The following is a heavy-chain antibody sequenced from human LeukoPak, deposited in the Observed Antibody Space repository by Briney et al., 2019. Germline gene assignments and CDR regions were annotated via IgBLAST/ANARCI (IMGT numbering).Heavy chain of an antibody. V-gene: IGHV4-61*01. D-gene: IGHD4-17*01. CDR2: IYYSSIT. Sequence: KPSETLSLTCTASGVTVNNGSYYWSWIRQPPGKELDWIMNIYYSSITNYNPFHKRLTTISVDTSNNQFYLKGRSVTAADTAVYYCARGLGYGDYGMDVWGKGNRVSVS. J-gene: IGHJ6*04. CDR3: ARGLGYGDYGMDV. CDR1: GVTVNNGSYY.